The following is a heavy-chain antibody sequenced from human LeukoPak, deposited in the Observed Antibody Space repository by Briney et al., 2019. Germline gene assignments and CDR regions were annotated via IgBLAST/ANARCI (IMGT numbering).Heavy chain of an antibody. V-gene: IGHV3-23*01. CDR3: AKALYYYDSSGYGGAFDI. J-gene: IGHJ3*02. CDR1: GFTFSGYA. Sequence: GGSLRLSCAASGFTFSGYAMSWVRQAPGKGLEWVSAISGSGGSTYYADSVKGRFTISRDNSKNTLYLQMNSLRAEDTAVYYCAKALYYYDSSGYGGAFDIWGQGTMVTVSS. D-gene: IGHD3-22*01. CDR2: ISGSGGST.